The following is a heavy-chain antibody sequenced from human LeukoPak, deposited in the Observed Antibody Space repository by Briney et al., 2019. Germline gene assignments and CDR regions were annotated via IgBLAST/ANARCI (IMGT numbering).Heavy chain of an antibody. CDR2: ITSSGSDT. J-gene: IGHJ4*02. CDR1: GFTFNTYT. Sequence: QSGGSLRLSCAASGFTFNTYTMSWVRQAPGKGLEWVSHITSSGSDTYYADSVKGRFTVSRDSVKNSLYLQLNSLRDEDTAIYYCARERAGYYFDYWGRGTLVTVSS. CDR3: ARERAGYYFDY. V-gene: IGHV3-48*02.